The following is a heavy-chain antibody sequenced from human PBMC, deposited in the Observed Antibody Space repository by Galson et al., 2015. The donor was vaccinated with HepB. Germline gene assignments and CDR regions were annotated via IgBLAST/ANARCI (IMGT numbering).Heavy chain of an antibody. CDR3: ARGGAARPMDY. Sequence: SVKVSCKASGYAFTSYGISWVRQAPGQGLEWMGWISAYNGNANYAQKFQGRVIMTTDTSTSTTYMELRSLRLDDTAVYYCARGGAARPMDYWSQGALVIVSS. J-gene: IGHJ4*02. D-gene: IGHD6-6*01. CDR1: GYAFTSYG. CDR2: ISAYNGNA. V-gene: IGHV1-18*04.